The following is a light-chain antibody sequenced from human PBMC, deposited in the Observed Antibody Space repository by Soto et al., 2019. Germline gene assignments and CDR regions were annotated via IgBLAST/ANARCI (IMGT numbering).Light chain of an antibody. V-gene: IGLV1-44*01. CDR1: SSNIGSNT. CDR3: AAWDVSLNGFYV. CDR2: SNN. Sequence: QSVLTQPPSASGTPGQRVTISCSGSSSNIGSNTVNWYQQLPGTAPKLLIYSNNQRPSGVPDRFSGSKSGPSASLAISGLQSEDEADYYCAAWDVSLNGFYVFGTGTKVTV. J-gene: IGLJ1*01.